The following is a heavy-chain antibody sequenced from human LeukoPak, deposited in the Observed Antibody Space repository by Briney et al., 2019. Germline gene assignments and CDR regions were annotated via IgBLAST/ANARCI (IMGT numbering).Heavy chain of an antibody. D-gene: IGHD2-15*01. CDR2: IYTSGST. J-gene: IGHJ4*02. V-gene: IGHV4-4*07. CDR1: GGSISNYY. Sequence: SETLSLTCTVSGGSISNYYWTWIRQPAGKGLEWIGRIYTSGSTDYNPSLKSRVNMSVDTSKNQFSLRLSSVTAADTAIYYCARGLEYCSDGTCQSTYFDYLGQGTLVPVSS. CDR3: ARGLEYCSDGTCQSTYFDY.